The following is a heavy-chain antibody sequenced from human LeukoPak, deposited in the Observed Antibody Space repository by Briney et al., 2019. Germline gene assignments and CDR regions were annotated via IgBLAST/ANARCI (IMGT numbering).Heavy chain of an antibody. V-gene: IGHV1-46*01. CDR3: ARVLSTSRRHDAFDI. D-gene: IGHD6-6*01. CDR1: AYTFTSYY. CDR2: INPSGDST. Sequence: GASVKVSCKASAYTFTSYYMHWVRQAPGQGLEWMGMINPSGDSTIYARKFQGRVTMTGDMSTSTVYMEMNSLRSEDTAVYFCARVLSTSRRHDAFDIWGQGTMVTVSS. J-gene: IGHJ3*02.